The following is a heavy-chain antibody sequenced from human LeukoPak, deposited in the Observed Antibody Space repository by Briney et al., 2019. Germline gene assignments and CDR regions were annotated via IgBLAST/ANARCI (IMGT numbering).Heavy chain of an antibody. CDR1: GFTFNSYA. CDR3: ARECGYSYGFSYYYGMDV. CDR2: ISGSGGST. V-gene: IGHV3-23*01. J-gene: IGHJ6*02. D-gene: IGHD5-18*01. Sequence: GGSLRLSCAASGFTFNSYAMSWVRQAPGKGLEWVSAISGSGGSTYYADSVKGRFTISRDNSKNTLYLQMNSLRAEDTAVYYCARECGYSYGFSYYYGMDVWGQGTTVTVSS.